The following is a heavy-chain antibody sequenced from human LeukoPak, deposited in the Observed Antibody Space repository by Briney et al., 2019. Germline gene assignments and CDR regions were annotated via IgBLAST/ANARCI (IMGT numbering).Heavy chain of an antibody. J-gene: IGHJ4*02. Sequence: SQTLSLTCTVSGGSISSGSYYWSWIRQPAGKGLEWIGRIYTSGSTNYNPSLKSRVTISVDTSKNQFSLKLSSVTAADTAVYYCAREVGAYGVYWGQGTLVTVSS. CDR3: AREVGAYGVY. D-gene: IGHD5-12*01. CDR1: GGSISSGSYY. V-gene: IGHV4-61*02. CDR2: IYTSGST.